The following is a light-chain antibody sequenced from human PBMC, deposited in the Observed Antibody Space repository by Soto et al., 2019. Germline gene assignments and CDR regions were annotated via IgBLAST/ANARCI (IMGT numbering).Light chain of an antibody. CDR2: DTS. CDR3: QQYAGSPET. V-gene: IGKV3-20*01. J-gene: IGKJ1*01. Sequence: EIVLTQSPGTLSLSPVERATLSCRASQNFGGRSLAWYQQKPGQAPKLLIYDTSTRAAGSPDRFSGTGWGTDFTLTINRLEPEDFAVYYCQQYAGSPETFGQGTKVDIK. CDR1: QNFGGRS.